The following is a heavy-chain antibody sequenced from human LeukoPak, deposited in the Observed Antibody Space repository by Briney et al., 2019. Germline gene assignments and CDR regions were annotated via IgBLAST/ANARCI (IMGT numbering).Heavy chain of an antibody. V-gene: IGHV3-33*06. D-gene: IGHD3-10*01. Sequence: GGSLRLSCAASGFTFSSYEMNWVRQAPGQGLEWVAVIWYDGSNKYYADSVKGRFTISRDNSKNTLYLQMNSLRAEDTAVYYCAKDPYYGSGIYYLGYWGQGTLVTVSS. CDR1: GFTFSSYE. CDR3: AKDPYYGSGIYYLGY. J-gene: IGHJ4*02. CDR2: IWYDGSNK.